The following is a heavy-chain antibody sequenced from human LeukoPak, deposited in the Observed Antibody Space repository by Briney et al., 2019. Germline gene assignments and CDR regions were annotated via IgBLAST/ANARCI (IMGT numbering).Heavy chain of an antibody. CDR2: IYYSGST. V-gene: IGHV4-31*03. J-gene: IGHJ6*02. D-gene: IGHD3-3*01. CDR1: GGSISSGGYH. CDR3: ARASDFWSGYYYYYGMDV. Sequence: PSETLSLTCTVSGGSISSGGYHWSWIRQHPGKGLEWIGYIYYSGSTYYNPSLKSRVTISVDTSKNQFSLKLSSVTAADTAVYYCARASDFWSGYYYYYGMDVWGQGTTVTVSS.